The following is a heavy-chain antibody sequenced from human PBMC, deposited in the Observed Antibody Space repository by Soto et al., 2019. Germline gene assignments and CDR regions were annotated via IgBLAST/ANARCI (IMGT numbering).Heavy chain of an antibody. Sequence: GGSLRLSCAASGFTFSSYAMSWVRQAPGKGLEWVSAISGSGGSTYYADSVKGRFTISRDNSKNTLYLQMNSLRAEDTAVYYCAPMTYYDFWSGPFYFDYWGQGTLVTVSS. J-gene: IGHJ4*02. CDR3: APMTYYDFWSGPFYFDY. CDR2: ISGSGGST. V-gene: IGHV3-23*01. CDR1: GFTFSSYA. D-gene: IGHD3-3*01.